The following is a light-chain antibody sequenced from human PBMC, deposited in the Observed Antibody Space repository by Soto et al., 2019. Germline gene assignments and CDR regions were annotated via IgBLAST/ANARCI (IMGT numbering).Light chain of an antibody. CDR2: GAS. Sequence: EIVMTQSPATLSVSPGERATLSCRASQSVYNNLAWYQQKPGQAPRLLIYGASTRATGSAARFSGGGSGTEFTLTIISLQSANFAVYFCQQYNNWPPFTFGPGTKVDI. J-gene: IGKJ3*01. CDR1: QSVYNN. V-gene: IGKV3-15*01. CDR3: QQYNNWPPFT.